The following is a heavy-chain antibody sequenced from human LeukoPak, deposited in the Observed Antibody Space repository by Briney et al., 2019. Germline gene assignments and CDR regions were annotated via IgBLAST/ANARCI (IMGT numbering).Heavy chain of an antibody. CDR3: ARIAYYYDSSGYQNTDY. CDR2: IIPIFGTA. D-gene: IGHD3-22*01. J-gene: IGHJ4*02. V-gene: IGHV1-69*13. CDR1: GGTFSSYA. Sequence: SVKVSCKPSGGTFSSYAISWVRQAPGQGLEWMGGIIPIFGTANYAQKFQGRVTITADESTSTAYMELSSLRSEDTAVYYCARIAYYYDSSGYQNTDYWGQGTLVTVSS.